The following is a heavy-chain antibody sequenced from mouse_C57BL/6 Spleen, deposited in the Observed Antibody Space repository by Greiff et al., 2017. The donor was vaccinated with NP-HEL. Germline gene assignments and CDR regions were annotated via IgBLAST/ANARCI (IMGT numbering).Heavy chain of an antibody. CDR3: ARGDYGAY. CDR2: ISSGSSTI. D-gene: IGHD2-4*01. CDR1: GFPFSDYG. V-gene: IGHV5-17*01. Sequence: EVQGVESGGGLVKPGGSLKLSCAASGFPFSDYGMHWVRQAPEKGLEWVAYISSGSSTIYYADTVKGRFTISRDNAKNTLFLQMTSLRSEDTAMYYCARGDYGAYWGQGTLVTVSA. J-gene: IGHJ3*01.